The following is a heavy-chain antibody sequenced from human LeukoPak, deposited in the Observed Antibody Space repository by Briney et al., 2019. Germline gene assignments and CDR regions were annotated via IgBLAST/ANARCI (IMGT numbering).Heavy chain of an antibody. CDR1: GFTFGDYA. Sequence: GGSLRLSCTASGFTFGDYAMSWVRHAPGKGLAWVSAIRGRGRSTYYADSVKGRFTISRDNSKNTLYLQMNSVRAEDTAVYYCAKGVDCSGGSCYSLFDYWGQGTLVTVSS. D-gene: IGHD2-15*01. V-gene: IGHV3-23*01. CDR3: AKGVDCSGGSCYSLFDY. J-gene: IGHJ4*02. CDR2: IRGRGRST.